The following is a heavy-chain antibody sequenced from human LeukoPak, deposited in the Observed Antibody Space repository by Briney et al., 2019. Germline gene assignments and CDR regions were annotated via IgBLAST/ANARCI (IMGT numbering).Heavy chain of an antibody. CDR3: ARDTSMVRGVIIPNDY. CDR2: SSSSSSYI. D-gene: IGHD3-10*01. J-gene: IGHJ4*02. CDR1: GFTLSSYS. V-gene: IGHV3-21*01. Sequence: GGSLRLSCAASGFTLSSYSMNWVRQAPGKGLEWVSSSSSSSSYIYYADSVKGRFTISRDNAKNSLYLQMNSLRAEDTAVYYCARDTSMVRGVIIPNDYWGQGTLVTVSS.